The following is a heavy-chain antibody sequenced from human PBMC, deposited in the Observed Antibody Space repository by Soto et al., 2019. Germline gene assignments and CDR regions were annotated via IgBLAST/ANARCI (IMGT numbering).Heavy chain of an antibody. V-gene: IGHV3-74*01. CDR3: TRLYYYDSSGY. CDR1: GFTFSSYW. D-gene: IGHD3-22*01. CDR2: INSDGSST. J-gene: IGHJ4*02. Sequence: GGSLRLSCAASGFTFSSYWMHWVRQAPGKGLVWVSRINSDGSSTSYATAYAASVKGRFTISRDDSKNTAYLQMNSLKTEDTAVYYCTRLYYYDSSGYWGQGTLVTVSS.